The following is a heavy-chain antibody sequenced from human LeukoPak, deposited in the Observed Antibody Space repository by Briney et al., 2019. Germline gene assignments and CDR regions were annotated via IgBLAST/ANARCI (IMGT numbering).Heavy chain of an antibody. D-gene: IGHD3-22*01. CDR1: GGSISSGGYY. J-gene: IGHJ4*02. V-gene: IGHV4-31*03. CDR2: IYYSGST. Sequence: TLSLTCTVSGGSISSGGYYWSWIRQHPGKGLEWIGYIYYSGSTYYNPSLKSRVTISVDTSKNQFSLKLSSVTAADTAVYYCARGYDSSGYPDYWGQGTLVTVSS. CDR3: ARGYDSSGYPDY.